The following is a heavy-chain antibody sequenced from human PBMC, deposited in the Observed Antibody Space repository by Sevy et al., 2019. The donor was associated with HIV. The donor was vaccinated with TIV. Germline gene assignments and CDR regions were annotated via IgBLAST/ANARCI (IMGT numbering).Heavy chain of an antibody. V-gene: IGHV3-23*01. CDR1: GITFRSCT. CDR3: AKIWDWGGDGFDV. Sequence: GGSLRLSCAVSGITFRSCTMSWVRQAPGKGLEWVSTICFNSDDTWYADSVRGRFTFSRDTSKSTLYLQMNSLRAEDKGGYFCAKIWDWGGDGFDVWGQGTMVTVSS. D-gene: IGHD7-27*01. J-gene: IGHJ3*01. CDR2: ICFNSDDT.